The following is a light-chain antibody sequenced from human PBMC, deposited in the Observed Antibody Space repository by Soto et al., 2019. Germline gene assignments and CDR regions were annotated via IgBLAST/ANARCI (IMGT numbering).Light chain of an antibody. Sequence: EIVMTQSPGTLSVSLGERVILSCRASQSIGTTVDWYQHKPGQAPRLLIYDASTRAAGVPARFRGSGSGTDCTLTISSLQSEDLGFYSCHQYNTWPRTFGQGTRVDIK. CDR3: HQYNTWPRT. CDR1: QSIGTT. V-gene: IGKV3-15*01. CDR2: DAS. J-gene: IGKJ1*01.